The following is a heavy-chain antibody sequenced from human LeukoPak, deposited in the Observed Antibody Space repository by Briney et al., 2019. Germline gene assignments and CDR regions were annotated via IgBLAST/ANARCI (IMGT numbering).Heavy chain of an antibody. V-gene: IGHV1-69*13. CDR1: GGTFSSYA. J-gene: IGHJ6*02. CDR3: ARSGTSYYYYGMDV. Sequence: ASVTVSCKASGGTFSSYAISWVRQAPGQGLEWMGGIIPIFGTANYAQKFQGRVTITADESTSTAYMELSSLRSEDTAVYYCARSGTSYYYYGMDVWGQGTTVTVSS. CDR2: IIPIFGTA.